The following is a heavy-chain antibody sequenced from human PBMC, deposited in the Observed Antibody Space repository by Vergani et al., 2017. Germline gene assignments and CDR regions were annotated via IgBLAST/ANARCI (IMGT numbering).Heavy chain of an antibody. J-gene: IGHJ3*02. CDR2: ISGSGGST. V-gene: IGHV3-23*01. D-gene: IGHD2-2*02. CDR3: AKVKDIVVVPAAIRAFDI. CDR1: GFTFSSYA. Sequence: EVQLLESGGGLVQPGGSLRLSCAASGFTFSSYAMSWVRQAPGKGLEWVSAISGSGGSTDYADSVKGRFTISRDNSKNTLYLQMNSLRAEDTAVYYCAKVKDIVVVPAAIRAFDIWGQGTMVTVSS.